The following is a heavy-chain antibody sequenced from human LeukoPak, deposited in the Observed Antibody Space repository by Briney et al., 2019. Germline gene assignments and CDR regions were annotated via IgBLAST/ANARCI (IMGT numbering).Heavy chain of an antibody. CDR2: IYPGDSDI. CDR1: GYSFTSYW. J-gene: IGHJ4*02. CDR3: ASGRSGSSPLFDY. Sequence: GESLKISCKGSGYSFTSYWIGWVRQMPGKSLEWMGIIYPGDSDIRYSPSFKGQVTISGDKSIRTAYLQWSSLKASDTAMYYGASGRSGSSPLFDYWGQGTLVTVSS. V-gene: IGHV5-51*01. D-gene: IGHD3-10*01.